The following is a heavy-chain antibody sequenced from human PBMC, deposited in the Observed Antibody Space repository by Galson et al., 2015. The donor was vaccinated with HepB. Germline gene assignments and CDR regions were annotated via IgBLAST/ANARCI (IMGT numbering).Heavy chain of an antibody. J-gene: IGHJ4*02. V-gene: IGHV1-69*02. D-gene: IGHD3-22*01. CDR3: ARVKNYYDSSGYRYYYFDY. Sequence: SVKVSCKASGGTFSSYTISWVRQAPGQGLEWMGRIIPILGIVNYAQKFQGRVTITADKSTSTAYMELSSLRSEDTAVYYCARVKNYYDSSGYRYYYFDYWGQGTLVTVSS. CDR2: IIPILGIV. CDR1: GGTFSSYT.